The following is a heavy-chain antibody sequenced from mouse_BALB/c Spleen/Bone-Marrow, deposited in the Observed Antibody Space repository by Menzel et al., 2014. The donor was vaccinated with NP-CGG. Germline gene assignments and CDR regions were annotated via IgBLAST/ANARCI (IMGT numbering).Heavy chain of an antibody. J-gene: IGHJ3*01. CDR3: AREFAY. CDR2: ILPGSGST. Sequence: VKLQESGAELMKPGASVKISCKATGYTFSSYWIEWVKQRPGHGLEWIGEILPGSGSTNYNEKFKGMATFTADTSSNTAYMQLSSLTSEDSAVYYCAREFAYWGQGTLVTVSA. CDR1: GYTFSSYW. V-gene: IGHV1-9*01.